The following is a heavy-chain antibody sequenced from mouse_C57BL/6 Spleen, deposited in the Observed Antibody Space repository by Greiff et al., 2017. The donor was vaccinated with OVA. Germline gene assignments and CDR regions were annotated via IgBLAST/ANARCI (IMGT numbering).Heavy chain of an antibody. D-gene: IGHD2-3*01. CDR1: GYTFTDYE. V-gene: IGHV1-15*01. CDR3: TGGWLHYYDY. CDR2: IDPETGGT. J-gene: IGHJ2*01. Sequence: QVQPQQSGAELVRPGASVTLSCKASGYTFTDYEMHWVKQTPVHGLEWIGVIDPETGGTAYNQKFKGKAILTAYKSSSTAYMELRSLTSEDSAVYYCTGGWLHYYDYWGQGTTLTVSS.